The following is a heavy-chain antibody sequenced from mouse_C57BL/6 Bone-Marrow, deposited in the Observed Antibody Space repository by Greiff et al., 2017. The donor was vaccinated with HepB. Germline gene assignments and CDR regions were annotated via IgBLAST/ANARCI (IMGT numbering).Heavy chain of an antibody. CDR1: GYTFTSYW. CDR3: ARGLRRGYAMDY. Sequence: QVQLQQPGAELVKPGASVKLSCKASGYTFTSYWMHWVKQRPGQGLEWIGMIHPNSGSTNYNEKFKSKATLTVAKSSSTAYMQISSLTSEDSSVYYCARGLRRGYAMDYWGQGTSVTVSS. CDR2: IHPNSGST. J-gene: IGHJ4*01. D-gene: IGHD2-4*01. V-gene: IGHV1-64*01.